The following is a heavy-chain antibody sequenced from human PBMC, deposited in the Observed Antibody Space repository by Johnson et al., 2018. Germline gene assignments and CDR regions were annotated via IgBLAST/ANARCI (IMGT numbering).Heavy chain of an antibody. D-gene: IGHD3-10*01. Sequence: SGGGVVQPGRSLRLSCAASGFTFSNYGMHWVRQAPGKGLEWVAIISYDGTNKHYADSVKGRFTISRDNSKSTLDLHMSRLRAEDTAIYYCAKDPGDGYFCYSMAVWGKGTTVTVSS. CDR3: AKDPGDGYFCYSMAV. CDR2: ISYDGTNK. J-gene: IGHJ6*03. CDR1: GFTFSNYG. V-gene: IGHV3-30*18.